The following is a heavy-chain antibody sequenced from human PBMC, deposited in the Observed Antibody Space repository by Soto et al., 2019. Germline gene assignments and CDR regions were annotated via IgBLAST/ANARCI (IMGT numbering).Heavy chain of an antibody. CDR2: INSDGSST. D-gene: IGHD3-10*01. CDR1: GFTFSSYW. Sequence: EVQLVESGGGLVQPGGSLRLSCAASGFTFSSYWMHWVRQAPGTGLVWVSRINSDGSSTTYADSVKGRFTISRDNAKNTLYLQMNSMRAEDTAVYYCARDLASYYGSGSHEAWGQGTLVTVSS. CDR3: ARDLASYYGSGSHEA. V-gene: IGHV3-74*01. J-gene: IGHJ5*02.